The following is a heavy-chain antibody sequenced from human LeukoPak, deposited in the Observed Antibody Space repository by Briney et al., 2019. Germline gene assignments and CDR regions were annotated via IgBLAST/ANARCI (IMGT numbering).Heavy chain of an antibody. J-gene: IGHJ4*02. CDR2: ISYDGSNK. CDR1: GFTFSSYG. V-gene: IGHV3-30*03. CDR3: ATSMAAFIAVAGTFDY. Sequence: GGSLRLSCAASGFTFSSYGMHWVRQAPGKGLEWVAVISYDGSNKYYADSVKGRFTISRDNSKNTLYLQMNSLRAEDTAVYYCATSMAAFIAVAGTFDYWGQGTLVTVSS. D-gene: IGHD6-19*01.